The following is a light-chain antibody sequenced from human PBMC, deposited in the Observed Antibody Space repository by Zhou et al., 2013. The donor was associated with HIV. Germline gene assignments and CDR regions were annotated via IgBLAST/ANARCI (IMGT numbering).Light chain of an antibody. V-gene: IGKV1-17*01. CDR3: QQYKIYPXT. J-gene: IGKJ4*01. Sequence: DIQMSQSPSSLSASVGDRVTITCRASQDIRDDLGWYQQKPGKAPKRLIFAASSLQSGVPSRFSGSGSGTEFTLTISSLQPEDIATYYCQQYKIYPXTFGGGTKVEIK. CDR1: QDIRDD. CDR2: AAS.